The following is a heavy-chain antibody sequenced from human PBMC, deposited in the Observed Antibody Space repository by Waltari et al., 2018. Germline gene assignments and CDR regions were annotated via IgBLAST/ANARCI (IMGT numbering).Heavy chain of an antibody. V-gene: IGHV4-34*01. CDR2: INHSGST. J-gene: IGHJ4*02. D-gene: IGHD3-10*01. CDR1: GGSFSGYY. CDR3: ARDSRKYYGSGSYYGLDY. Sequence: QVQLQQWGVGLLKPSETLSLTCAVYGGSFSGYYWSWIRQPPGKGLEWIGEINHSGSTNYNPSLKSRVTISVDTSKNQFSLKLSSVTAVDTAVYYCARDSRKYYGSGSYYGLDYWGQGTLVTVSS.